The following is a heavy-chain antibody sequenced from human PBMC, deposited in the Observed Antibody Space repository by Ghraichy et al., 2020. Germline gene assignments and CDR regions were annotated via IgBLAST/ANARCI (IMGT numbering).Heavy chain of an antibody. Sequence: SVKVSCKASGGTFSSYAISWVRQAPGQGLEWMGGIIPIFGTANYAQKFQGRVTITADESTSTAYMELSSLRSEDTAVYYCARCYYYYYYGMDVWGQGTTVTVSS. CDR3: ARCYYYYYYGMDV. J-gene: IGHJ6*02. CDR1: GGTFSSYA. CDR2: IIPIFGTA. V-gene: IGHV1-69*13.